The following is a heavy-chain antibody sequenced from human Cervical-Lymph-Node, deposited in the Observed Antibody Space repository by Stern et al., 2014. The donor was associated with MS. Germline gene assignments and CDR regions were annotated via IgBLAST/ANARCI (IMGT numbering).Heavy chain of an antibody. CDR2: IAASGNS. CDR1: GDSITSGNNY. D-gene: IGHD3-22*01. Sequence: VQLVESGPGLVQPSRTLSLTCPVSGDSITSGNNYWSWIRPHQGKGLEWVGDIAASGNSYYNPSLKSRLSMSIDTSMNQFSLTLRSVTAADTAVYYCARESSGFSLFDFWGQGTLVTVSS. CDR3: ARESSGFSLFDF. J-gene: IGHJ4*02. V-gene: IGHV4-31*03.